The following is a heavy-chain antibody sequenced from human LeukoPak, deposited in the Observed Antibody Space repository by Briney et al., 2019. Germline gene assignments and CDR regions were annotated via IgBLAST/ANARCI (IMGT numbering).Heavy chain of an antibody. CDR3: ARLNIVVVPAAMGPATYFDY. CDR2: IYYSGST. D-gene: IGHD2-2*01. J-gene: IGHJ4*02. V-gene: IGHV4-59*08. Sequence: SDTLSLTCTVSGGFISSYYWSWLRQPPEKGLEWIGHIYYSGSTNYNPSLKSRVTISVDTSKNQFSLKLSSVTAAVTAVYYCARLNIVVVPAAMGPATYFDYWGQGTLVTVSS. CDR1: GGFISSYY.